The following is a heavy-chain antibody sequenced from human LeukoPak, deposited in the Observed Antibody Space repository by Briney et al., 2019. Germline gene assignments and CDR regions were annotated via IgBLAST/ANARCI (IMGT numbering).Heavy chain of an antibody. CDR3: ARDVYSIAAAGTFDY. CDR1: GYTFTSYG. CDR2: ISVYNGNT. D-gene: IGHD6-13*01. Sequence: ASVKVSCKASGYTFTSYGINWVRQAPGQGLEWMGWISVYNGNTNYAQKLQGRVTMTTDTSTSTAYMELRSLRSDDTAVYYCARDVYSIAAAGTFDYWGQGTLVTVSS. J-gene: IGHJ4*02. V-gene: IGHV1-18*01.